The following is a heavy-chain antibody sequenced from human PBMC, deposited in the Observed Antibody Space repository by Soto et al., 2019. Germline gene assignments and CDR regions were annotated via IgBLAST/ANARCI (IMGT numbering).Heavy chain of an antibody. D-gene: IGHD3-10*01. V-gene: IGHV3-53*01. J-gene: IGHJ6*02. CDR3: ARDLTMVRRYYYYGMDV. CDR1: GFTVSSNY. Sequence: GGSLRLSCAASGFTVSSNYMSWVRQAPGKGLEWVSVIYSGGITYYADSVKGRFTISRDNSKNTLYLQMNSLRAEDTAVYYCARDLTMVRRYYYYGMDVWGQGTTGTV. CDR2: IYSGGIT.